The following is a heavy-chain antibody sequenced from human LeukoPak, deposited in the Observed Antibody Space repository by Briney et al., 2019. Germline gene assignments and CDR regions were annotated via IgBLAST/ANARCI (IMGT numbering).Heavy chain of an antibody. Sequence: PGGSLRLSCAASGFTVSSNYMSWVRQAPGKGLEWVSVIYSGGSTYYADSVKGRFTISRDNSKNTLYLRMNSLRAEDTAVYYCARAPTVTGSYYYYYMDVWGKGTTVTVSS. CDR3: ARAPTVTGSYYYYYMDV. CDR2: IYSGGST. CDR1: GFTVSSNY. J-gene: IGHJ6*03. V-gene: IGHV3-53*01. D-gene: IGHD4-11*01.